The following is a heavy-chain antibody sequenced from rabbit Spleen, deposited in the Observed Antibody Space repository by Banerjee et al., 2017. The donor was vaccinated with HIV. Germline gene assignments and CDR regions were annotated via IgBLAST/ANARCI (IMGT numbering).Heavy chain of an antibody. CDR2: IYSSSGTI. V-gene: IGHV1S45*01. Sequence: EQLEESGGGLVKPEGSLTLTCKASGVSLNDKDVMCWVRQAPGKGLEWIGSIYSSSGTIYYATWAKGRFTISKTSSTTVTLQMTSLTAADTATYFCARDAGTSFSTYGMDLWGPGTLVTVS. CDR3: ARDAGTSFSTYGMDL. D-gene: IGHD4-2*01. J-gene: IGHJ6*01. CDR1: GVSLNDKDV.